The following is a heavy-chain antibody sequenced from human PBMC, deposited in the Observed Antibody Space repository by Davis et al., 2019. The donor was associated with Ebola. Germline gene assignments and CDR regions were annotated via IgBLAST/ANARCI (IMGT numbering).Heavy chain of an antibody. J-gene: IGHJ6*03. Sequence: PGGSLRLSCAASGFTFSSYWMTWVRQAPGKGLEWVANIKHDGSERYYVDSVKGRFTISRDNARNSLYLQMNSLRAEDTAVYYCARETGHYYYYYMDVWGKGTTVTVSS. CDR3: ARETGHYYYYYMDV. V-gene: IGHV3-7*01. CDR2: IKHDGSER. D-gene: IGHD7-27*01. CDR1: GFTFSSYW.